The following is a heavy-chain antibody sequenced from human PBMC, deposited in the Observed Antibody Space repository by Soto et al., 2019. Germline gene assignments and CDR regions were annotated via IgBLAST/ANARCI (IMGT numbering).Heavy chain of an antibody. D-gene: IGHD1-1*01. CDR1: GFTFSSYA. CDR3: AKRIMSTIGHFDS. Sequence: GFLRLSCAASGFTFSSYAMGWVRQAPGKGLEWGSSISGIGHSTYYADSVKGRFTISRDNSKNTLHLQMNSLRAEDTAVYYCAKRIMSTIGHFDSWGQGTLVTVSS. V-gene: IGHV3-23*01. J-gene: IGHJ4*01. CDR2: ISGIGHST.